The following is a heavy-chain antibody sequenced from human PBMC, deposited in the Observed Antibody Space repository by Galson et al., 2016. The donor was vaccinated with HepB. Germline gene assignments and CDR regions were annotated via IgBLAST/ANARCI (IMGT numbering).Heavy chain of an antibody. Sequence: SLRLSCAASGFSFNTYWMSWVRQAPGKGLEWVATIKQDGSEKHHVDSVKGRFTISRDNSKNTLYLQMNGLRAEDTAVYYCAKQLPYGGNSRSPDYWGQGTLVTVSS. V-gene: IGHV3-7*01. J-gene: IGHJ4*02. CDR1: GFSFNTYW. CDR2: IKQDGSEK. CDR3: AKQLPYGGNSRSPDY. D-gene: IGHD4-23*01.